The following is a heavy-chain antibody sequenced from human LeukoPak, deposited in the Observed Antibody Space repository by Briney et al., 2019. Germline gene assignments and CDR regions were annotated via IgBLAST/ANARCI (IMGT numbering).Heavy chain of an antibody. CDR2: IQATGTT. J-gene: IGHJ3*01. D-gene: IGHD3-22*01. CDR1: GGSITNSW. V-gene: IGHV4-4*07. CDR3: ARIFDRDV. Sequence: SETLSLTCTVSGGSITNSWWSWIRHSAGRGMQWIGRIQATGTTNYNPSFKSRVSMSLDMSTKQFSLTLSAVSVADTATYYCARIFDRDVWGQGALVTVSP.